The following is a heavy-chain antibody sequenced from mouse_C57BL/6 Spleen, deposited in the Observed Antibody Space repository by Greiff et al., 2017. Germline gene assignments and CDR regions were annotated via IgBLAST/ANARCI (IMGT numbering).Heavy chain of an antibody. Sequence: VQLQQSGAELAKPGASVKLSCKASGYTFTSYWMHWVKQRPGQGLEWIGYINPSGGYTKYNEKFKDKATLTVAKSSSTAYMQLRSLTYEDSAVYYCARGGECRSYWYFDVWGTGTTVTVSS. V-gene: IGHV1-7*01. D-gene: IGHD6-1*01. CDR2: INPSGGYT. J-gene: IGHJ1*03. CDR1: GYTFTSYW. CDR3: ARGGECRSYWYFDV.